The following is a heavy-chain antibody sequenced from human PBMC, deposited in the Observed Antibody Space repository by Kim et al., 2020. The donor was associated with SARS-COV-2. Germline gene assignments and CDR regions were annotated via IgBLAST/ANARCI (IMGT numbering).Heavy chain of an antibody. V-gene: IGHV4-39*01. CDR3: ARHSFRPAVRAFDI. D-gene: IGHD2-2*01. Sequence: NPALKGRVTISVDTSKNQLSRKLSFVTAADTAVYYGARHSFRPAVRAFDIWGQGTMVTVSS. J-gene: IGHJ3*02.